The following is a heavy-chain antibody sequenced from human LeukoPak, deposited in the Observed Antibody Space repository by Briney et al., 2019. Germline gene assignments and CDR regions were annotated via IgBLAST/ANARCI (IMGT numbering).Heavy chain of an antibody. J-gene: IGHJ4*02. CDR3: AKEARSGYEADFDY. CDR2: ISVSGGVR. V-gene: IGHV3-48*02. D-gene: IGHD5-12*01. Sequence: GGSLRLSCVASGYPFSSYSMNWIRQAPGMGLEWVSYISVSGGVRSYADSVKGRFTISRDDARNSLYLQMNSLKDEDTAVYYCAKEARSGYEADFDYWGQGTLVTVSS. CDR1: GYPFSSYS.